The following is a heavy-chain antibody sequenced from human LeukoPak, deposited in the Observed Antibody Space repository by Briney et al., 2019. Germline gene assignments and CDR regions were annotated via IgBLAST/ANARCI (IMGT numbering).Heavy chain of an antibody. CDR1: GFTFSNYW. CDR2: ISEAGSGK. Sequence: GGSLRLSCAASGFTFSNYWMSRIRQAPGKGLEWATHISEAGSGKYYVNSVKGRCTISRDNANNSLYLQMNSLRVEDTAVYYCVSWAGKYYKSSVYYLAPAYSWGQGTLVTVSS. CDR3: VSWAGKYYKSSVYYLAPAYS. V-gene: IGHV3-7*01. J-gene: IGHJ5*01. D-gene: IGHD3-22*01.